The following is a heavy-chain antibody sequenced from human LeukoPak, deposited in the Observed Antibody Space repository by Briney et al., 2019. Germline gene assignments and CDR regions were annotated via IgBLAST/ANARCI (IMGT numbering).Heavy chain of an antibody. CDR3: AKEDLEVVVINPLDY. CDR2: ISGSGGST. V-gene: IGHV3-23*01. D-gene: IGHD3-22*01. CDR1: GFTFSSYA. J-gene: IGHJ4*02. Sequence: GRSLRLSCAASGFTFSSYAMHWVRQAPGKGLEWVSAISGSGGSTYYADSVKGRFTISRDNSKNTLYLQMNSLRAEDTAVYYCAKEDLEVVVINPLDYWGQGTLVTVSS.